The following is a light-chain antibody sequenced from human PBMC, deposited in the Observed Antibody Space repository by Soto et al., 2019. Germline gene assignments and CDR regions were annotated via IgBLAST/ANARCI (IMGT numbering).Light chain of an antibody. CDR3: QQYRMSPNT. CDR2: GAS. V-gene: IGKV3-20*01. CDR1: QSVNNY. J-gene: IGKJ5*01. Sequence: IVLTQSPATLSLSPGERATLSCRASQSVNNYLAWYQQKPGQAPRLLIYGASTRATGIPARFSGSGSGTDFSLTIRGLKPEDFAVYYCQQYRMSPNTFGQGTRLEIK.